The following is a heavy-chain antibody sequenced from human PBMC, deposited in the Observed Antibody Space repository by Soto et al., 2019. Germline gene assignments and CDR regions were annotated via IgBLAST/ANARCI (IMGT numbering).Heavy chain of an antibody. D-gene: IGHD3-10*01. V-gene: IGHV3-21*06. CDR2: ISSSSSYI. CDR3: ARDIGEMSAV. CDR1: GFTFSSST. Sequence: EVHLVESGGGLVKPGGSLRLSCTGSGFTFSSSTMTWVRQGPGKGLEWVSSISSSSSYIYFVDSLKGRFTISRDNAKNSLYLQMNSLRAEDTAVYYCARDIGEMSAVWGQGTQVTVSS. J-gene: IGHJ4*02.